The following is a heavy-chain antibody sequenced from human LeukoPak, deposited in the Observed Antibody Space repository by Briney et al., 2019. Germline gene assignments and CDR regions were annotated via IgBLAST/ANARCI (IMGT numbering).Heavy chain of an antibody. CDR2: INPNSGGT. Sequence: ASVKVSCKASGYTFTGYYMHWVRQAPGQGLEWMGWINPNSGGTNYAQKFQGRVTMTRDTSISTAYMELSRLRSDDTAVYYCARMEDYYDSSEALGYWGQGTLVTVSS. J-gene: IGHJ4*02. CDR3: ARMEDYYDSSEALGY. CDR1: GYTFTGYY. V-gene: IGHV1-2*02. D-gene: IGHD3-22*01.